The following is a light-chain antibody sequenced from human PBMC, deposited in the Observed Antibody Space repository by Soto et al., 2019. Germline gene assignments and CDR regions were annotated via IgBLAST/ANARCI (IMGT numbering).Light chain of an antibody. V-gene: IGKV3-20*01. Sequence: ENVLTQSPGTLSLSPGERATLSCRASQSISSNFLAWYQQKPGQAPRLLISATSSSATGIPDRFSGSGSGTDFTLTISRLDPEDFAVYYCQQYGSSPLTFGGGTKVEIK. J-gene: IGKJ4*01. CDR1: QSISSNF. CDR2: ATS. CDR3: QQYGSSPLT.